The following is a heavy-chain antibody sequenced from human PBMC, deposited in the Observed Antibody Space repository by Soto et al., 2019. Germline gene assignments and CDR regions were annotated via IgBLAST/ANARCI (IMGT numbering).Heavy chain of an antibody. D-gene: IGHD3-22*01. CDR1: GFSFGEFS. J-gene: IGHJ4*02. CDR2: IRTKAFDATT. CDR3: TRDWNYYYESSAPRGY. V-gene: IGHV3-49*03. Sequence: GSLRLSCTAAGFSFGEFSFNWFRQAPGKGLEWVAFIRTKAFDATTEYAASVKGRFILSRDDSKNTTYLQMTSLKTEDTGIYFCTRDWNYYYESSAPRGYWGQGNPVTVSS.